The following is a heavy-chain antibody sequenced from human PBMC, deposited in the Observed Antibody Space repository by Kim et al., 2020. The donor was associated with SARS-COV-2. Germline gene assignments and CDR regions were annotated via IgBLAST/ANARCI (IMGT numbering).Heavy chain of an antibody. V-gene: IGHV4-59*01. CDR3: ARDVPAGGTYYYYYGMDV. Sequence: SETLSLTCTVSGGSISSYYWSWIRQPPGKGLEWIGYIYYSGSTNYNPSLKSRVTISVDTSKNQFSLKLSSVTAADTAVYYCARDVPAGGTYYYYYGMDVWGQGTTVTVSS. CDR1: GGSISSYY. CDR2: IYYSGST. D-gene: IGHD6-13*01. J-gene: IGHJ6*02.